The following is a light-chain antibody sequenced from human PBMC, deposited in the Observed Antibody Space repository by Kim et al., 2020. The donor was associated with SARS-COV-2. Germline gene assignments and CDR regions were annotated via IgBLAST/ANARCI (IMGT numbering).Light chain of an antibody. Sequence: QSALTQPPSVSGSPGQSVTISCTGTSSDVGRFNRVPWFQQTPGTAPKLILYEVTTRPSGVSDRFSGSKSGNTASLTISGLQTKDEADYYCNAYTGSRTYVFGTGTKVTVL. V-gene: IGLV2-18*02. CDR1: SSDVGRFNR. CDR3: NAYTGSRTYV. CDR2: EVT. J-gene: IGLJ1*01.